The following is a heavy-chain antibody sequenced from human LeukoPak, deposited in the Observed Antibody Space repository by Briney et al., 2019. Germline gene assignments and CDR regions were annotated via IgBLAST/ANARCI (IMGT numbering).Heavy chain of an antibody. J-gene: IGHJ5*02. V-gene: IGHV1-8*01. CDR2: MNPNSGNT. Sequence: IXXVXQATGQGGXWMGWMNPNSGNTGYAQKFQGRVTMTRNTSISTAYMELSSLRSEDTAVYYCARGQGTIDPWGQGTLVTVSS. CDR3: ARGQGTIDP.